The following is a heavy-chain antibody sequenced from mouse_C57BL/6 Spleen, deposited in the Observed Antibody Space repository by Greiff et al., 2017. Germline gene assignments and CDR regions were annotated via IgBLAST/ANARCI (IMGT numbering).Heavy chain of an antibody. J-gene: IGHJ1*01. V-gene: IGHV1-52*01. CDR1: GYTFTSYW. CDR2: IDPSDSDT. CDR3: ARGITTPGYFDV. Sequence: VQLQQPGAELVRPGSSVKLSCKASGYTFTSYWMHWVKQRPIQGLEWIGNIDPSDSDTHYNQKFKDKATLTVDKSSSTAYMQLSSLTSEDSSVYYCARGITTPGYFDVWGPGTTVTVSA. D-gene: IGHD1-1*01.